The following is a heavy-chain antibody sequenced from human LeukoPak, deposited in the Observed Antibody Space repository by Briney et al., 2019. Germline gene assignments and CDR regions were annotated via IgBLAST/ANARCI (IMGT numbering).Heavy chain of an antibody. V-gene: IGHV3-48*03. CDR3: ARTMTTVNTLDY. D-gene: IGHD4-17*01. CDR1: GFTFSSYE. CDR2: ISSGANII. Sequence: GGSLRLSCAASGFTFSSYEMNWVRQAPGKGLEWVSYISSGANIIYYADSVKGRFTISRDNAKNSPYLQMNSLRAEDTAVYYCARTMTTVNTLDYWGQGTLVTVSS. J-gene: IGHJ4*02.